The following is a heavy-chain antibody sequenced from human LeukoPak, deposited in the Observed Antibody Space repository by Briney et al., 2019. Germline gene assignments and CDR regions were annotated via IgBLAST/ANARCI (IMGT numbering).Heavy chain of an antibody. V-gene: IGHV3-30*14. J-gene: IGHJ4*02. CDR2: ISYDGSNK. CDR1: GFTFSSYA. CDR3: ATSAVEMGTIFSY. Sequence: GRSLRLSCAASGFTFSSYAMHWVRQAPGKGLEWVAVISYDGSNKYYADSVKGRFTISRDNSKNTLFLQMNSLRAEDTAVYYCATSAVEMGTIFSYWGQGTLVTVSS. D-gene: IGHD5-24*01.